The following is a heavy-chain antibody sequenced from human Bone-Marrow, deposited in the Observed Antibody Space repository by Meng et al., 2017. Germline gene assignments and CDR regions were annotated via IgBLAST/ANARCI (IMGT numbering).Heavy chain of an antibody. J-gene: IGHJ6*02. CDR3: ARDIVVVPAAIYYYYGMEV. D-gene: IGHD2-2*01. CDR1: GFTFSSYA. V-gene: IGHV3-30*04. Sequence: GESLKISCAASGFTFSSYAMHWVRQAPGKGLEWVAVISYDGSNKYYADSVKGRFTISRDNSKNTLYLQMNSLRAEDTAVYYCARDIVVVPAAIYYYYGMEVWGQGTTVTVSS. CDR2: ISYDGSNK.